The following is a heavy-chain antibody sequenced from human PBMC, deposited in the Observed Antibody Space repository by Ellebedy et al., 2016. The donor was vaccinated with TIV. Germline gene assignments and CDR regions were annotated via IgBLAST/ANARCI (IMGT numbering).Heavy chain of an antibody. CDR2: ISHDGSIK. CDR1: GFTFSSYG. Sequence: PGGSLRLSCEASGFTFSSYGLHWVRQAPGKGLEWVAVISHDGSIKYYADSVRGRFTISRDNSRNTLYLQMNGLRPDDTAVYYCVRDAEYNFDNSVFSDVDYWGQGTLVSVSS. D-gene: IGHD3-22*01. J-gene: IGHJ4*02. V-gene: IGHV3-30*19. CDR3: VRDAEYNFDNSVFSDVDY.